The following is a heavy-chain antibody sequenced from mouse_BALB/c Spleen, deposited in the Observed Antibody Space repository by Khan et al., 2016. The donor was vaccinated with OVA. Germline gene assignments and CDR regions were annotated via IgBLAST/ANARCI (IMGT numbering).Heavy chain of an antibody. J-gene: IGHJ3*01. CDR3: TRGGGFAY. CDR1: VYTFTDYA. V-gene: IGHV1S137*01. CDR2: ISTYYGDA. D-gene: IGHD1-1*02. Sequence: QVQLKQSGAELVRPGVSVKISCKGSVYTFTDYAMHWVKQSHATTLEWIGVISTYYGDADYNQKFQGKASMTVDKSSSTAYMERARLTSEDSAIYYWTRGGGFAYWDQGTLVTVSA.